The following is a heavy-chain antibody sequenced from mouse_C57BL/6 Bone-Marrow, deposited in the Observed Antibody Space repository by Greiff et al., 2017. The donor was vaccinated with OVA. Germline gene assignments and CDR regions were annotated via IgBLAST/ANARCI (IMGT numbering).Heavy chain of an antibody. D-gene: IGHD1-1*01. V-gene: IGHV5-17*01. CDR2: ISSGSSTI. Sequence: EVQGVESGGGLVKPGGSLKLSCAASGFTFSDYGMHWVRQAPEKGLEWVAYISSGSSTIYYADTVKGRFPISRDNAKNTLFLQLTSLRSEDTAMYYCARHRGSSLDYWGQGTTLTVSS. CDR1: GFTFSDYG. CDR3: ARHRGSSLDY. J-gene: IGHJ2*01.